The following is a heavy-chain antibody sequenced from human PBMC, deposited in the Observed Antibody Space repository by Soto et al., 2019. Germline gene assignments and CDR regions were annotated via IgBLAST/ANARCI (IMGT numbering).Heavy chain of an antibody. V-gene: IGHV1-69*13. CDR1: GGTLSSYA. CDR2: IIPIFGTA. D-gene: IGHD7-27*01. CDR3: ARVRWGDAFDI. Sequence: GASVKVSCKASGGTLSSYAISWVRQAPGQGLEWMGGIIPIFGTANYAQKFQGRVTITADESTSTAYMELSSLRSEDTAVYYCARVRWGDAFDIWGQGTMVTVSS. J-gene: IGHJ3*02.